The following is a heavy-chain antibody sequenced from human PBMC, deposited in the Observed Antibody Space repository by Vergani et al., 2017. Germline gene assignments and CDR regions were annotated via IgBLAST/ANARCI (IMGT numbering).Heavy chain of an antibody. CDR3: ARVGRPELRDAFDI. V-gene: IGHV7-4-1*02. D-gene: IGHD1-7*01. Sequence: QVQLVQSGSELKKPGASVKVSCKASGYTFTSYAMNWVRQAPGQGLEWLGWINTNTGNPTYAQGFTGRFVFSLDTSISTAYLQISSLKAEDTAVYYCARVGRPELRDAFDIWGQGTMVTVSS. J-gene: IGHJ3*02. CDR2: INTNTGNP. CDR1: GYTFTSYA.